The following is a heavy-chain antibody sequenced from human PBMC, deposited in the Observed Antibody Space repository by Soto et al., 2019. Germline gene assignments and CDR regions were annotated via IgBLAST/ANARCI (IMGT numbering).Heavy chain of an antibody. V-gene: IGHV3-15*01. CDR3: TTVMSGYQLPMGEDYYYYYGMDV. CDR1: GFTFSNAW. J-gene: IGHJ6*02. D-gene: IGHD2-2*01. Sequence: PGGSLRLSCAASGFTFSNAWMSWVRQAPGKGLEWVGRIKSKTDGGTTDYAAPVKGRFTISRDDSKNTLYLQMNSLKTEDTAAYYCTTVMSGYQLPMGEDYYYYYGMDVWGQGTTVTVSS. CDR2: IKSKTDGGTT.